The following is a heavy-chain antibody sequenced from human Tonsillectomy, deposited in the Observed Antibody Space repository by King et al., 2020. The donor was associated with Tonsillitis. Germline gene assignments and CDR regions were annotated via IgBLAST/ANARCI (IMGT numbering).Heavy chain of an antibody. V-gene: IGHV3-21*01. CDR2: ISSRSSYM. CDR3: ARGGYYYDLWYFDL. CDR1: GFTFSSYS. Sequence: VQLVESGGGLVKPGGSLRLSRAGSGFTFSSYSMKWVRQAPGKGLEWVSSISSRSSYMFYADSVKGRFAISRDNAKNSLYLQMNSLRAEDTAVYYCARGGYYYDLWYFDLWGRGTLVTVSS. D-gene: IGHD3-22*01. J-gene: IGHJ2*01.